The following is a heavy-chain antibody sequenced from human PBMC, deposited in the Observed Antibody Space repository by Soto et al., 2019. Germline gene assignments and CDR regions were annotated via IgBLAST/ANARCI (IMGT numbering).Heavy chain of an antibody. CDR3: ARASPPAPVYSSSYLYHYSMDV. Sequence: PXGTLSLTCTVSGGSISSSSYYWSWIRQPPGNGLEWIGYIYYSGSTNYNPSRKSRVTISVDTSKNQFSLKLSSVTAAETAVYYCARASPPAPVYSSSYLYHYSMDVWGQGTPVTVSS. J-gene: IGHJ6*02. D-gene: IGHD6-6*01. CDR1: GGSISSSSYY. CDR2: IYYSGST. V-gene: IGHV4-61*01.